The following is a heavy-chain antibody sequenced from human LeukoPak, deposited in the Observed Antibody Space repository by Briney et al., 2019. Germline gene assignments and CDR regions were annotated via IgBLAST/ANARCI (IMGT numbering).Heavy chain of an antibody. CDR1: GFSFSDSS. CDR3: AREGKWSALDYGMDG. Sequence: GGSLRLSCAASGFSFSDSSMSWVRQAPGKGLEWGANIKEDGSEKHYVASVKGRFTISRDNAKNSLYLQMNSLRAEATAVYYCAREGKWSALDYGMDGWGLGSTVTVPS. V-gene: IGHV3-7*01. D-gene: IGHD2-15*01. J-gene: IGHJ6*01. CDR2: IKEDGSEK.